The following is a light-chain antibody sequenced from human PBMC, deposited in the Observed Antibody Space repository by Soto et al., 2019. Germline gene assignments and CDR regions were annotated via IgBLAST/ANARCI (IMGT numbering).Light chain of an antibody. Sequence: EIVMTQSPATLSVSPGERATLSCRASQSVSSNLAWYQQKPGQAPRLLIYGAPTRATGIPARFSGSGSGTELTLTVSSLQSEDFAVYYCQQYNNWPGGFFGPGTKVDIK. CDR3: QQYNNWPGGF. J-gene: IGKJ3*01. CDR2: GAP. V-gene: IGKV3-15*01. CDR1: QSVSSN.